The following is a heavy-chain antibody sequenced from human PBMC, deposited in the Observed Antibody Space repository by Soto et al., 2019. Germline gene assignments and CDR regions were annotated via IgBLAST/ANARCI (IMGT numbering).Heavy chain of an antibody. CDR3: ARVGSSWSPHDY. CDR2: IYYSGST. V-gene: IGHV4-59*01. Sequence: SETLSLTCTVSGGSLSSYYWSWIRQSPGKGLEWIGYIYYSGSTNYNPSLESRVTISVDTSKNQFSLKLSSVTAADTAVYYCARVGSSWSPHDYWGPGTLVTVSS. J-gene: IGHJ4*02. D-gene: IGHD6-13*01. CDR1: GGSLSSYY.